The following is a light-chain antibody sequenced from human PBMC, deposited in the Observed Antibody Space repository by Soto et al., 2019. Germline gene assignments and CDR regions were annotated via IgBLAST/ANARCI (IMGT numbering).Light chain of an antibody. Sequence: EIVMTQSPATLSVSPGERATLSCRATQSVSANLAWYQQKPGQAPRLLIYGASTRATGVPARFSGSGSGTESTLTISSLQSEDFAVYSCQQYKNWPPALPFGGGPKLEIK. CDR1: QSVSAN. J-gene: IGKJ4*01. CDR2: GAS. V-gene: IGKV3-15*01. CDR3: QQYKNWPPALP.